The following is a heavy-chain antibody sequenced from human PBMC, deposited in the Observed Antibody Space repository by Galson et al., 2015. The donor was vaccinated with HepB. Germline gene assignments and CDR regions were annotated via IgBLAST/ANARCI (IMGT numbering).Heavy chain of an antibody. CDR3: ARAGWFGELFRILYYFDY. CDR1: GFTFSSYS. Sequence: SLRLSCAASGFTFSSYSMNWVRQAPGKGLEWVSSISSSSSYIYYADSVKGRFTISRDNAKNSLYLQMNSLRAEDTAVYYCARAGWFGELFRILYYFDYWGQGTLVTVSS. J-gene: IGHJ4*02. V-gene: IGHV3-21*01. CDR2: ISSSSSYI. D-gene: IGHD3-10*01.